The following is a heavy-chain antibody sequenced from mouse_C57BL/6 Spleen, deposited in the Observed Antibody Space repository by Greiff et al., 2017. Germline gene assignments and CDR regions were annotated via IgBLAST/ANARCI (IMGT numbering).Heavy chain of an antibody. J-gene: IGHJ2*01. CDR2: ISYDGSN. CDR3: ARGPIYYYGSSAYYFDY. V-gene: IGHV3-6*01. Sequence: EVKLVESGPGLVKPSQSLSLTCSVTGYSITSGYYWNWIRQFPGNKLEWMGYISYDGSNNYNPSLKNRISITRDTSKNQFFLKLNSVTTEDTATYYCARGPIYYYGSSAYYFDYWGQGTTLTVSS. CDR1: GYSITSGYY. D-gene: IGHD1-1*01.